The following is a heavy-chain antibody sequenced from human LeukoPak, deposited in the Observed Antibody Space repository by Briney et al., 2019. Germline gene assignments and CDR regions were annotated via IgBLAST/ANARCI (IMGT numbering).Heavy chain of an antibody. Sequence: SETLSLTRTVSGGSISSGGYYWSWIRQHPGKGLEWIGYIYYSGSTYYNPSLKSRVTISVDTSKNQFSLKLSSVTAADTAVYYCARGTDPIYSYCSSTSCYKGYYFDYWGQGTLVTVSS. J-gene: IGHJ4*02. CDR2: IYYSGST. CDR1: GGSISSGGYY. CDR3: ARGTDPIYSYCSSTSCYKGYYFDY. D-gene: IGHD2-2*02. V-gene: IGHV4-31*03.